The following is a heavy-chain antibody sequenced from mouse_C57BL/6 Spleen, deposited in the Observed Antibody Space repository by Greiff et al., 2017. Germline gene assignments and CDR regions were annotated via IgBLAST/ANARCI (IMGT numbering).Heavy chain of an antibody. CDR3: ARERDGYSAWFAY. V-gene: IGHV3-6*01. CDR1: GYSITSGYY. D-gene: IGHD2-3*01. Sequence: VQLQQSGPGLVKPSQSLSLTCSVTGYSITSGYYWNWIRQFPGNKLEWMGYISYDGSNNYNPSLKNRISITRDTSKNQFFLKLNSVTTEDTATYYCARERDGYSAWFAYWGQGTLVTVSA. CDR2: ISYDGSN. J-gene: IGHJ3*01.